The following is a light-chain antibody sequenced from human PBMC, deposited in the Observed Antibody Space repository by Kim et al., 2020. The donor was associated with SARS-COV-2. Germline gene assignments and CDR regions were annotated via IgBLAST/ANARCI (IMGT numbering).Light chain of an antibody. CDR2: EVI. CDR3: TSYAGNNNWV. J-gene: IGLJ3*02. V-gene: IGLV2-8*01. Sequence: LSAPLPCTPPSLDFSTYNFVSLYQHHPGKAPKLIIYEVIQRPSGVPDRFSGSKSGNTASLTVSGLQAEDEADYYCTSYAGNNNWVFGGGTQLTVL. CDR1: SLDFSTYNF.